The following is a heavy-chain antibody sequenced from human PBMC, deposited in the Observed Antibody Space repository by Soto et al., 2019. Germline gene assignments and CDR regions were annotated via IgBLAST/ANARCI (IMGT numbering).Heavy chain of an antibody. CDR3: ARARCDYYQYYYYYYGMDI. J-gene: IGHJ6*02. Sequence: SETLSLTCTVSGGSMSSYYWSWIRQSPVKGLEWIGYIYNSGSTNYNPSLKSRVTISADTSKNQFSLKVTSVTAADTAVYYCARARCDYYQYYYYYYGMDIWGQGTTV. CDR2: IYNSGST. V-gene: IGHV4-59*01. D-gene: IGHD3-22*01. CDR1: GGSMSSYY.